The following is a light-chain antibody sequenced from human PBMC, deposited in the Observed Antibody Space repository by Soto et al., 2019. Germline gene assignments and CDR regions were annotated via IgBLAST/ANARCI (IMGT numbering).Light chain of an antibody. Sequence: DIQMTQSPSSLSASVGDRVTITCRASQDINNYLAWYQQRPGKVPKLLIYAASTLQSGVPSRFSGSGSGTDCTLTISSLQPEDVASYYCQKYDIAPRTCGGGTRVEVK. CDR3: QKYDIAPRT. V-gene: IGKV1-27*01. CDR2: AAS. J-gene: IGKJ4*01. CDR1: QDINNY.